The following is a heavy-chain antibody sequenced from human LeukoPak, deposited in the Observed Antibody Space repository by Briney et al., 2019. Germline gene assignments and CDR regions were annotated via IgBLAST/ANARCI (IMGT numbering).Heavy chain of an antibody. Sequence: GGSLRLSCAASGFTFRNYCMNWVRQAPGKGLEWVSSINTRTGHLYYADSVWGRFTISRDNARNSLYLQMDSLGAEDTAVYYCVRDFDTITTAFLVHWGQGTLVTVSS. CDR2: INTRTGHL. V-gene: IGHV3-21*01. D-gene: IGHD1-1*01. CDR1: GFTFRNYC. CDR3: VRDFDTITTAFLVH. J-gene: IGHJ4*02.